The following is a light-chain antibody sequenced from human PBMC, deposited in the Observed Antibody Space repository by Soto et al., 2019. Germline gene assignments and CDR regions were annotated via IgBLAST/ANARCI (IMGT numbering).Light chain of an antibody. V-gene: IGKV3-20*01. J-gene: IGKJ1*01. Sequence: NVLTQSQGILFLCRGEIDTLSCRASQSVSSSYLAWYQQKSGQAPRLLIYGASNRATGIPDRFSGSGSGTDFTLTISRLEPEDFAVYYCQQYGSSPWTSSQGTKVDIK. CDR3: QQYGSSPWT. CDR2: GAS. CDR1: QSVSSSY.